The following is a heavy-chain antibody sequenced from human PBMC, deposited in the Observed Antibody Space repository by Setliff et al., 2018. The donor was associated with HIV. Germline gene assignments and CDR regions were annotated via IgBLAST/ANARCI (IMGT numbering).Heavy chain of an antibody. D-gene: IGHD3-22*01. CDR3: AGSRGYFVKAE. Sequence: PGGSLRLSCAAYGFTFSNYWMDWVRQAPGKGLEWVATIKQDGSEIYYMDSVKGRFTISRDYARTSLFLEMRSLRDEDTAVYYCAGSRGYFVKAEWGQGTLVTVSS. V-gene: IGHV3-7*03. CDR1: GFTFSNYW. CDR2: IKQDGSEI. J-gene: IGHJ4*02.